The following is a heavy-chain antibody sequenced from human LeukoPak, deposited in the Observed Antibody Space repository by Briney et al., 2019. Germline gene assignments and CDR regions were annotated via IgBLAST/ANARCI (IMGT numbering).Heavy chain of an antibody. CDR2: ISWNSGSI. CDR3: ASRLQEYNWNYWNAFDI. J-gene: IGHJ3*02. D-gene: IGHD1-7*01. CDR1: GFTFDDYA. V-gene: IGHV3-9*03. Sequence: PGRSLRLSCAASGFTFDDYAMHWVRQAPGKGLEWVSGISWNSGSIGYADSVKGRFTISRDNAKNSLYLQMNSLRAEDMALYYCASRLQEYNWNYWNAFDIWGQGTMVTVSS.